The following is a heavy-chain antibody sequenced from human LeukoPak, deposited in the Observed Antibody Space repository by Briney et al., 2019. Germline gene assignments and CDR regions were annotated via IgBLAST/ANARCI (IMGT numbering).Heavy chain of an antibody. CDR2: VFFQNT. CDR3: ARQKGSTGFFDF. CDR1: AGSITSSNHL. D-gene: IGHD6-25*01. V-gene: IGHV4-39*01. J-gene: IGHJ4*02. Sequence: ASETLSLTCTVSAGSITSSNHLWGWIRQTPGDGLERIGSVFFQNTYYNPSLKSRVSISVDRTRSLFSLDWRSVTAADTALYYCARQKGSTGFFDFWGRGTLVTVSS.